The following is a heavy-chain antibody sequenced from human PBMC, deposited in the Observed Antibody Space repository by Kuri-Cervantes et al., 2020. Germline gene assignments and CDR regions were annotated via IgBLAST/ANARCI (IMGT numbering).Heavy chain of an antibody. CDR1: GYSIRSGYY. D-gene: IGHD3-22*01. CDR2: IYHSGST. CDR3: ARINYESSGYYEYYYGMDV. V-gene: IGHV4-38-2*01. J-gene: IGHJ6*02. Sequence: SQTLSLTCAVSGYSIRSGYYWGWIRQPPGNGLEWIGSIYHSGSTNYNPSLKSRVTISVDTSKNQFSLKLSSVTAADTAVYYCARINYESSGYYEYYYGMDVWGQGTTVTVSS.